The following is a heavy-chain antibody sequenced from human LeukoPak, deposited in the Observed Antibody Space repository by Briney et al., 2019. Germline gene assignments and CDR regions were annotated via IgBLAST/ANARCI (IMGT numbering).Heavy chain of an antibody. J-gene: IGHJ4*02. D-gene: IGHD6-13*01. CDR3: AREHSTSWSDFDY. CDR1: GYTFTSYA. CDR2: INAGNGNT. Sequence: ASVKVSCKASGYTFTSYALHWVRQAPGQRLEWMGWINAGNGNTKYSQKFQGRVTFTRDTSASTAYMELSSLRSEDTAVYYCAREHSTSWSDFDYWGQGTLVTVSS. V-gene: IGHV1-3*01.